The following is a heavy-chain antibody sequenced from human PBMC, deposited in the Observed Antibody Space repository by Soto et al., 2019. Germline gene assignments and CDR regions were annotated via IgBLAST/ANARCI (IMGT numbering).Heavy chain of an antibody. Sequence: CKASGYTFTSYGISWVRQAPGQGREWLGWISAYNSNTNYAQKLQGRVTMTTDTSTSTAYMELRSLRSDDTAVYYCFFFFLAEDGIRDVRSVSAFLLNRSSDL. D-gene: IGHD3-10*02. V-gene: IGHV1-18*01. CDR2: ISAYNSNT. CDR1: GYTFTSYG. J-gene: IGHJ2*01. CDR3: FFFFLAEDGIRDVRSVSAFLLNRSSDL.